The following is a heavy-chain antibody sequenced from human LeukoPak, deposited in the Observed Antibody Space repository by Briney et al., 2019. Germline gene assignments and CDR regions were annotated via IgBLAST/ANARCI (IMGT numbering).Heavy chain of an antibody. Sequence: GASVKVSCKSSGYTFSGNYMRWVRQAPGQGLEWMGWINPNTGDTNYAQKFQGRVTMTRDTSISTSYMELSRLRSDDTAVYYCARDDDFAWTYDYWGQGTLVTVSS. V-gene: IGHV1-2*02. CDR1: GYTFSGNY. J-gene: IGHJ4*02. D-gene: IGHD3-9*01. CDR2: INPNTGDT. CDR3: ARDDDFAWTYDY.